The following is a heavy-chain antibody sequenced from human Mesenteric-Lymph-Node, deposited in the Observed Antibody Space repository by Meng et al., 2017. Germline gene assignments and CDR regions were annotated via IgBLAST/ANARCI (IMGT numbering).Heavy chain of an antibody. CDR2: INPNSGGT. CDR3: ARDLRGGGSWYLSY. D-gene: IGHD6-13*01. J-gene: IGHJ4*02. CDR1: GYTFTGYY. V-gene: IGHV1-2*02. Sequence: ASVKVSCKASGYTFTGYYMHWVRQAPGQGLEWMGWINPNSGGTNYAQKFQGRVTMTRDTSITTAYMELSGLSSDDTAVYSCARDLRGGGSWYLSYWGQGTPVTVSS.